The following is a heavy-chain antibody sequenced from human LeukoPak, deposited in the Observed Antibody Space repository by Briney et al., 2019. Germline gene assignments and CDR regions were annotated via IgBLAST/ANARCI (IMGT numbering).Heavy chain of an antibody. CDR2: IYSGGST. V-gene: IGHV3-53*01. J-gene: IGHJ4*02. D-gene: IGHD3-22*01. Sequence: PGGSLRPSCAASGFTVSSNYMSWVRQAPGKGLEWGSVIYSGGSTYYADSVKGRFTISRDNSKNTLYLQMNSLRAEDTAVYYCARDFPYDSSGFRPKGDYWGQGTLVTVSS. CDR3: ARDFPYDSSGFRPKGDY. CDR1: GFTVSSNY.